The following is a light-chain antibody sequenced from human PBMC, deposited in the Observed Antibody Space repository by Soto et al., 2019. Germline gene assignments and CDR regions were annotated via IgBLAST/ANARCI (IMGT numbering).Light chain of an antibody. J-gene: IGLJ1*01. CDR2: KNN. CDR3: AAWDNSLTTFYV. Sequence: QSVLTQPPSASGTPGQRVSISCSGSNSNIGTNTVNWYQQFPGTAPKLLIYKNNQRPSGVPDRFSGSKSATSASLAISGLQSEDEADYYCAAWDNSLTTFYVFGTGTKVTVL. V-gene: IGLV1-44*01. CDR1: NSNIGTNT.